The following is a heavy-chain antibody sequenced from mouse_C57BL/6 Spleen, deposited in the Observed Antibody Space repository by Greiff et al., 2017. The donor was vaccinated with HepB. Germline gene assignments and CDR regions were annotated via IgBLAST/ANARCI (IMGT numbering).Heavy chain of an antibody. J-gene: IGHJ2*01. CDR3: ARDGYRSPYLDY. CDR1: GYAFSSSW. D-gene: IGHD2-3*01. V-gene: IGHV1-82*01. Sequence: VQLQQSGPELVKPGASVKISCKASGYAFSSSWMNWVKQRPGKGLEWIGRIYPGDGDTNYNGKFKGKATLTADKSSSTAYMQLSSLTSEDSAVYFCARDGYRSPYLDYWGQGTTLTVSS. CDR2: IYPGDGDT.